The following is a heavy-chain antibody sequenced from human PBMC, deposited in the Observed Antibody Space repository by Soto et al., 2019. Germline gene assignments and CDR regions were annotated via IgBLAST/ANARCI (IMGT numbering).Heavy chain of an antibody. CDR1: SDSISSYY. CDR3: ARAVGDPLYYLDY. Sequence: QVQLQESGPGLVRPSETLSLTCTVSSDSISSYYWIWIRQSPGKGLEWIGYTDYSGNTNYNPSLKSRVTISGDTSKSQFSLRLSSLTAADTAGYYCARAVGDPLYYLDYWGQGTLVTVSS. CDR2: TDYSGNT. D-gene: IGHD6-19*01. V-gene: IGHV4-59*08. J-gene: IGHJ4*02.